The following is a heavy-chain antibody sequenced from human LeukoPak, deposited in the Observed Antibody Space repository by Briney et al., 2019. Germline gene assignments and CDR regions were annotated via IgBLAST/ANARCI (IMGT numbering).Heavy chain of an antibody. D-gene: IGHD5-12*01. CDR3: ARDSPGYGAYDLG. J-gene: IGHJ4*02. CDR1: GFTFSSYW. CDR2: IKEDGSAK. Sequence: GGSLRLSCAASGFTFSSYWMSWVRQAPGKGLEWVANIKEDGSAKYSVDSVKGRFTISRDNAKNTLYLQMNSLRAEDTAVYYCARDSPGYGAYDLGWGQGTLVTVSS. V-gene: IGHV3-7*04.